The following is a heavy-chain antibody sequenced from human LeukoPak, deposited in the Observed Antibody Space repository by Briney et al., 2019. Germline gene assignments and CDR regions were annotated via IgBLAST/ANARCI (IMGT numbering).Heavy chain of an antibody. V-gene: IGHV1-2*02. CDR2: INPNNGDT. CDR3: ARVRRLMQTFDV. J-gene: IGHJ3*01. Sequence: ASVKVSRKASGYMFTSYYIHWVRQAPGQGPEWMGWINPNNGDTNYAPKFRGRVSMTRDESVNTAYMELSGLTSDDTAVFYCARVRRLMQTFDVWGQGTMVTVSS. CDR1: GYMFTSYY. D-gene: IGHD4/OR15-4a*01.